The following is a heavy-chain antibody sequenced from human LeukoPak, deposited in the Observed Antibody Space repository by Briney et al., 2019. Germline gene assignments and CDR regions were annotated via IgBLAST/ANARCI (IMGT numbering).Heavy chain of an antibody. Sequence: SETLSLTCTVSGGSISSGSYYWSWIRQPAGKGLEWIGRIYTSGSTNYNPSLKSRVTISVDTSKNQFSLKLSSVTAADTAVYYCARDWPDYGDHGGGYWGQGTLVTVSS. J-gene: IGHJ4*02. D-gene: IGHD4-17*01. CDR2: IYTSGST. CDR3: ARDWPDYGDHGGGY. V-gene: IGHV4-61*02. CDR1: GGSISSGSYY.